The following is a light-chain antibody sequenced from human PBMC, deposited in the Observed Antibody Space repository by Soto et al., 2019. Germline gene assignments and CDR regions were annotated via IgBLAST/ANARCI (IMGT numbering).Light chain of an antibody. CDR1: SSDVGNYNY. CDR2: DVS. J-gene: IGLJ1*01. CDR3: SSYTSSSTYV. Sequence: QSALTQPASVSGSPGQSITMSCTGTSSDVGNYNYVSWYQQHPGKAPKLMIHDVSNRPSGVSNRFSGSKSGNTASLTISGLQAEDEADYYRSSYTSSSTYVFGTGTKVTVL. V-gene: IGLV2-14*01.